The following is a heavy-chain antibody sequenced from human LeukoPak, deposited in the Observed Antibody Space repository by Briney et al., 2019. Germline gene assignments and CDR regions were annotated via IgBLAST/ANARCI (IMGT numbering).Heavy chain of an antibody. Sequence: SVKVSCKASGGTFSSYAISWVRQAPGQGLEWMGRIIPILGIANYAQKFRDRVTITSDESTSTTYMELSSLRSEDTAVYYCARSGGLGASNADAFDIWGQGTTVTVSS. CDR1: GGTFSSYA. V-gene: IGHV1-69*04. CDR2: IIPILGIA. CDR3: ARSGGLGASNADAFDI. D-gene: IGHD1-26*01. J-gene: IGHJ3*02.